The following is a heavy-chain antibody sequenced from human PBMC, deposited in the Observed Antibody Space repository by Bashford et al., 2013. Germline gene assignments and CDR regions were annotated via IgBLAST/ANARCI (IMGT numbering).Heavy chain of an antibody. CDR2: IYYSGST. CDR3: ARDGTYYYDSSGYYYYYYGMDV. V-gene: IGHV4-30-4*01. D-gene: IGHD3-22*01. CDR1: GGSISSGDYY. J-gene: IGHJ6*02. Sequence: SETLSLTCTVSGGSISSGDYYWSWIRQPPGKGLEWIGYIYYSGSTYYNPSLKSRVTISVDTSKNQFSLKLSSVTAADTAVYYCARDGTYYYDSSGYYYYYYGMDVWGQGTTVTVSS.